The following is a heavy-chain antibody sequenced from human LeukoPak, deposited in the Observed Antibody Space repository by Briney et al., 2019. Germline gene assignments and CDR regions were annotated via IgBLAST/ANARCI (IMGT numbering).Heavy chain of an antibody. J-gene: IGHJ6*03. D-gene: IGHD2-2*01. Sequence: SVKVSCKASGGTFSSHAIAWVRQAPGQGPEWMGGINPISGTANYAQKFQGRVTITTDQSTSTAYMELSSLTSDDTAVYYCARGLQYQLLKALGYYYMDVWGEGTTVTVSS. CDR3: ARGLQYQLLKALGYYYMDV. CDR1: GGTFSSHA. CDR2: INPISGTA. V-gene: IGHV1-69*05.